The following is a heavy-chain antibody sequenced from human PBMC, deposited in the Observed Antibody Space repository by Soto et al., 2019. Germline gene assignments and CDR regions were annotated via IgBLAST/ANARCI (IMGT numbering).Heavy chain of an antibody. Sequence: HVQLQESGPGPVTPSQTLSLSCTVSGVSITSGSYYWTWVRQSPGKGLEWIGYRYYSGNTYYNPSLNGRATISVDTSNNQFSLNLPSVTAADTAEYYCARGGYDTSGQTFIGWGPDCWGQGTLVTVSS. CDR2: RYYSGNT. CDR1: GVSITSGSYY. CDR3: ARGGYDTSGQTFIGWGPDC. J-gene: IGHJ4*02. D-gene: IGHD3-22*01. V-gene: IGHV4-30-4*01.